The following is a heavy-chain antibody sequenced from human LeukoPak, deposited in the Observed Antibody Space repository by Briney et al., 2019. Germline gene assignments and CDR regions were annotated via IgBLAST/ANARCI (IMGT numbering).Heavy chain of an antibody. CDR2: TYYRSKWYN. CDR1: GDSVSSNSAA. V-gene: IGHV6-1*01. J-gene: IGHJ6*03. Sequence: SQTLSLTCPISGDSVSSNSAAWNWIRQSPSRGLEWLGRTYYRSKWYNDYAVSVKSRITINPDTSKNQFSLQLNSVTPEDTAVYYCARDFIAAVGTSHYYYYMDVWGKGTTVTISS. CDR3: ARDFIAAVGTSHYYYYMDV. D-gene: IGHD6-13*01.